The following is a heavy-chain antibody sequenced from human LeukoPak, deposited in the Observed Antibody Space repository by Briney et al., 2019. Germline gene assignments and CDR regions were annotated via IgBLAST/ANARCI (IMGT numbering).Heavy chain of an antibody. V-gene: IGHV5-51*01. J-gene: IGHJ6*03. Sequence: GGSLQISCKGSGSRFTSYWIGWVRQMPGKGREGMGIVYPGDCGTRYSPSFQGQVTLSADKSISTAYLQWSSLKASDTAMYYCARHIAVAARTYYYYYMDVWGKGTTVTVSS. CDR2: VYPGDCGT. CDR1: GSRFTSYW. D-gene: IGHD6-13*01. CDR3: ARHIAVAARTYYYYYMDV.